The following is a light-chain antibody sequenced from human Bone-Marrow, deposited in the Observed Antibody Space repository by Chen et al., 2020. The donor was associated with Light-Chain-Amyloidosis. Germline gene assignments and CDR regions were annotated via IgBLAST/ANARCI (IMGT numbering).Light chain of an antibody. CDR2: EAT. V-gene: IGLV2-14*01. CDR3: SSYTITNTLV. Sequence: QSALTQPASVSGSPGQSITISCTGTSSDVGGDNHVSWYQQHSDKAPKLMIYEATNRPSWVPDRFSGSKSDNTASLTISGLQTEDEADYFCSSYTITNTLVFGSGTRVTVL. CDR1: SSDVGGDNH. J-gene: IGLJ1*01.